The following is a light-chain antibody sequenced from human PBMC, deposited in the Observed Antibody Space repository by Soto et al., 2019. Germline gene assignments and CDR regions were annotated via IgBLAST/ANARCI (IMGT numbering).Light chain of an antibody. CDR2: AAS. J-gene: IGKJ5*01. V-gene: IGKV1-27*01. CDR3: QQRSNWPIT. Sequence: DIQLTESPSSLSASVGDRVTITCRASQGISNYVAWYQQKPGKVPKLLIYAASTLQSGVPSRFSGSGSGTDFTLTISSLEPEDFAVYYCQQRSNWPITFGQGTRLEI. CDR1: QGISNY.